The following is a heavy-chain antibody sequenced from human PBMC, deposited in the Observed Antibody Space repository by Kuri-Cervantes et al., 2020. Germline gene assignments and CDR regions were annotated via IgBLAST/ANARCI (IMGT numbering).Heavy chain of an antibody. CDR1: GFTFSSYG. CDR2: ISYDGSNK. Sequence: GGSLRLSCAASGFTFSSYGMHWVRQAPGKGLEWVAVISYDGSNKYYADSVKGRFTISRDNSKNTLYLQMNSLRAEDTAVYYCARDLYDSSGYAALDYWGQGTLVTVSS. V-gene: IGHV3-30*03. D-gene: IGHD3-22*01. CDR3: ARDLYDSSGYAALDY. J-gene: IGHJ4*02.